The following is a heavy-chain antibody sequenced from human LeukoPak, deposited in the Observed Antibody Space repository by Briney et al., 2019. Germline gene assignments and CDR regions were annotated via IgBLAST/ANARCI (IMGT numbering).Heavy chain of an antibody. CDR1: GYTFTKYG. CDR3: ARDHEEQRHDAFDI. D-gene: IGHD6-25*01. J-gene: IGHJ3*02. CDR2: INANNGNI. Sequence: ASVKVSCKASGYTFTKYGVSWVRQAPGQGLEWIGWINANNGNINYAQNLQGRVTVTTDTSTSTAYMELRSLRSDDTAVYYCARDHEEQRHDAFDIWGQGTMVTVSS. V-gene: IGHV1-18*04.